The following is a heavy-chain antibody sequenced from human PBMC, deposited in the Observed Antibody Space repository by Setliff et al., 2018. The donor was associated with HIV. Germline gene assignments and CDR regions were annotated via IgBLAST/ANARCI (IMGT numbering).Heavy chain of an antibody. Sequence: GASVKVSCKTSGDTFNTYSISWVRQAPGQGLEWMGGIIPMLRATKYAQRFQGRVTITADESTSTAYMELSSLRSEDTAVYYCASVPMEYSGYNSDSGSYYYHYGLDVWGQGTTVTVSS. CDR3: ASVPMEYSGYNSDSGSYYYHYGLDV. V-gene: IGHV1-69*13. CDR1: GDTFNTYS. D-gene: IGHD5-12*01. J-gene: IGHJ6*02. CDR2: IIPMLRAT.